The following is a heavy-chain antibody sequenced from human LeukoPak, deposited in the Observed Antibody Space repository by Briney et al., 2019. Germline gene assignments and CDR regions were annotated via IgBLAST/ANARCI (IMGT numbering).Heavy chain of an antibody. Sequence: GGSLRLSCAASGFTFSSYAMSWVRQAPGKGLEWVSAISGSGGSTYYADSVKGRFTISRDNAKNSLYLQMNSLRAEDTAVYYCARDYYYDSSGPFDYWGQGTLVTVSS. D-gene: IGHD3-22*01. CDR3: ARDYYYDSSGPFDY. CDR1: GFTFSSYA. V-gene: IGHV3-23*01. CDR2: ISGSGGST. J-gene: IGHJ4*02.